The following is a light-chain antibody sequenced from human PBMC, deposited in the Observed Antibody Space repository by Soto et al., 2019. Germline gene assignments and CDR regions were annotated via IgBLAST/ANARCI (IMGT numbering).Light chain of an antibody. V-gene: IGLV1-40*01. CDR2: ADN. Sequence: QSLLTQTPSVYGAPGQKITMSCTRSSSNIGAGYDVHWYQHVPGAAPRLLIYADNNRPSGVPDRFSASKSGTSASLAITGLQGEDEANYYGQSYDTSLSGTIFGAGTKVTVL. J-gene: IGLJ2*01. CDR1: SSNIGAGYD. CDR3: QSYDTSLSGTI.